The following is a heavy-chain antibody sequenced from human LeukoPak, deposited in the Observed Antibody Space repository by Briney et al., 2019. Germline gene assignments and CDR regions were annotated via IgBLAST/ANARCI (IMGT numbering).Heavy chain of an antibody. CDR1: GYTFTGYY. Sequence: SVKVSCKASGYTFTGYYMYWVRQAPGQGLEWMGGIIPIFGTANYAQKFQGRVTITADKSTSTAYMELSSLRSEDTAVYYCARVQDIVVVPAAIRGWFDPWGQGTLVTVSS. J-gene: IGHJ5*02. CDR2: IIPIFGTA. CDR3: ARVQDIVVVPAAIRGWFDP. V-gene: IGHV1-69*06. D-gene: IGHD2-2*01.